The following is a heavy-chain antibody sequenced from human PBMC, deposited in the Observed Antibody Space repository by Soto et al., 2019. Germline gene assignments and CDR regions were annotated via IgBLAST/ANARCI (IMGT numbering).Heavy chain of an antibody. CDR1: GFTFNNYA. J-gene: IGHJ4*02. Sequence: EVQLVESGGDLVQPGRSLRLSCSASGFTFNNYAMHWVRQAPGKGLEWVSGISWEGGSIGYADSVKGRFTISSDNAKNSLYLEMNSLRSEDTALYYCAKDHDEDFGYDLDYFNYWGQGTLFTVSS. CDR2: ISWEGGSI. V-gene: IGHV3-9*01. CDR3: AKDHDEDFGYDLDYFNY. D-gene: IGHD5-12*01.